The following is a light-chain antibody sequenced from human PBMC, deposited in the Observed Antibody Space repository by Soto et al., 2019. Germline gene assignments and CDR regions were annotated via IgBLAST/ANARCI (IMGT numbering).Light chain of an antibody. CDR3: QSYDSSLSGNVV. CDR1: SSNIGAGYD. J-gene: IGLJ2*01. V-gene: IGLV1-40*01. Sequence: QSLLTQPPSVSGTPGQRVTISCTGSSSNIGAGYDVHWYQQLPGTAPRLLIYGNSNRPSGVPDRFSGSKSGTSASLAITGLQAEDEADYYCQSYDSSLSGNVVFGGGTKLTVI. CDR2: GNS.